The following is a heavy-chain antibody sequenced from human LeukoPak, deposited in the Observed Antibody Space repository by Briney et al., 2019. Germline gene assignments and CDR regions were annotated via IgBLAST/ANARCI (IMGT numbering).Heavy chain of an antibody. D-gene: IGHD3-16*01. CDR1: GFTFNNVW. J-gene: IGHJ4*02. V-gene: IGHV3-7*01. CDR3: ARDMKGSLDY. CDR2: INQDGSTK. Sequence: GGSLRLSCAASGFTFNNVWMAWVRQAPRKGLEWVANINQDGSTKQYVDSVRGRFIISRDNAKNSLYLQMNSLRAEDTGLYHCARDMKGSLDYWGQGTLVTVSS.